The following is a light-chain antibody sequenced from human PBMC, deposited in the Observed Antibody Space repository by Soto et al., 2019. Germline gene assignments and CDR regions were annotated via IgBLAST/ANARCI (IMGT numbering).Light chain of an antibody. Sequence: DIQMTQSPSSLSASVGGRVTITCRASQSISSYLNWYQQKPGKAPKLLIYAASSLQSVYPSRFSGSVSETDFTLTISRLQPEDFATYYCQQSYSTPCTFGQGTQLEIK. CDR2: AAS. V-gene: IGKV1-39*01. CDR3: QQSYSTPCT. J-gene: IGKJ2*02. CDR1: QSISSY.